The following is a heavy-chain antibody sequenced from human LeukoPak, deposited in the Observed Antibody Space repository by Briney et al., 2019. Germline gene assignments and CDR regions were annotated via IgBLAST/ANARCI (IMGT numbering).Heavy chain of an antibody. CDR1: GYTFTSQY. CDR3: ARDYRITAAAGCYDY. D-gene: IGHD6-13*01. J-gene: IGHJ4*02. V-gene: IGHV1-46*04. CDR2: INPSGGNA. Sequence: GASVKVSCKAAGYTFTSQYMHWVRQAPGQGLEWMGIINPSGGNADYAQKLQGRVTMTSDTATSTVYMELSSLRSEDTAVYYCARDYRITAAAGCYDYWGQGTLLTVSS.